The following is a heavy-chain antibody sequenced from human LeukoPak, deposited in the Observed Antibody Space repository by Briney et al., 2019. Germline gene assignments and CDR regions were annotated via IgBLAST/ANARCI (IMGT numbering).Heavy chain of an antibody. Sequence: ASVKVSCKASGYTFTSYDINWVRQATGQGLEWMGWMNPNSGNTGYAQKFQGRVTMTRNTSISTAYMELSSLRSEDTAVYYCAGTAMKGQSDLWSGPLPSLDAFDIWGQGTMVTVSS. CDR3: AGTAMKGQSDLWSGPLPSLDAFDI. CDR1: GYTFTSYD. CDR2: MNPNSGNT. D-gene: IGHD3-3*01. J-gene: IGHJ3*02. V-gene: IGHV1-8*01.